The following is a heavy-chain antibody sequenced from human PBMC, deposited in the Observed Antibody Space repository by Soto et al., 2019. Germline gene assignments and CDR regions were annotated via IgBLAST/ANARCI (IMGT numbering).Heavy chain of an antibody. CDR1: GYTFTNYG. Sequence: QVQLVQSGAEVKKPGASVKVSCKASGYTFTNYGISWVRQAPGQGLEWMGWISAYNGNTKYAQKLQGRVTMTTDTSTSTAYMELRSLRSDNTAVYYCARGVGSGSYYNQYNWFDPWGQGTLVTVSS. CDR2: ISAYNGNT. CDR3: ARGVGSGSYYNQYNWFDP. V-gene: IGHV1-18*01. D-gene: IGHD3-10*01. J-gene: IGHJ5*02.